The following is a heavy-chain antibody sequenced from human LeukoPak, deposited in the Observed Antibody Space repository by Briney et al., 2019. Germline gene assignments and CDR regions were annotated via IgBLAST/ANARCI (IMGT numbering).Heavy chain of an antibody. CDR1: GFTFSSYG. CDR2: IWYDGSNK. Sequence: GGSLRLSCAASGFTFSSYGMHWVRQAPGKRLEWVAVIWYDGSNKYYADSVKGRFTISRDNSKNTLYLQMNSLRAEDTAVYYCAKDRGDYYDSSGYYSGGFDIWGQGTMVTVSS. D-gene: IGHD3-22*01. CDR3: AKDRGDYYDSSGYYSGGFDI. J-gene: IGHJ3*02. V-gene: IGHV3-30*02.